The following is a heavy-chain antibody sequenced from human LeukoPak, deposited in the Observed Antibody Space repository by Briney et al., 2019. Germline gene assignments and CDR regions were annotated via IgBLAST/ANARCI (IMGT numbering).Heavy chain of an antibody. CDR3: SRRFRD. CDR1: GITFSGFE. Sequence: GGSLRLSCVGSGITFSGFELNWVRQAPGKGLDWVSYISDDGSTKTYGDSVEGRFTISRDNAKNTLSLQMNSLRLEDTGVYYCSRRFRDWGRGILITVSS. V-gene: IGHV3-48*03. CDR2: ISDDGSTK. J-gene: IGHJ4*02.